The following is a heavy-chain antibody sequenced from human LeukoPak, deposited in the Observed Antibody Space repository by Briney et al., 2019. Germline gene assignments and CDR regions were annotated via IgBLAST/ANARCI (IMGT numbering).Heavy chain of an antibody. J-gene: IGHJ4*02. Sequence: ASVKVSCKASGYTFTSYYMHWVRQAPGQGLEWMGIINPSGGSTSYAQKFQGRVTMTRDTSTSTVYVELSSLRSEDTAVYYCARDTAIYSGYDLPYDWGQGTLVTVSS. CDR1: GYTFTSYY. CDR2: INPSGGST. D-gene: IGHD5-12*01. CDR3: ARDTAIYSGYDLPYD. V-gene: IGHV1-46*01.